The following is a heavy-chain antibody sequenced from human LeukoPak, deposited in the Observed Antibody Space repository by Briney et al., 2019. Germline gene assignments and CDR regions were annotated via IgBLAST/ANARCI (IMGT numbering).Heavy chain of an antibody. CDR3: APGYFYFDY. J-gene: IGHJ4*02. Sequence: GGSLRLSCAASGFTFSSYSMNWVRQAPGKGLEWVSYISSSSSTIYYADSVKGRFTISRDNAKNSLYLQMNSLRAEDTAVYYCAPGYFYFDYWGQGTLVTVSS. V-gene: IGHV3-48*01. D-gene: IGHD3-9*01. CDR2: ISSSSSTI. CDR1: GFTFSSYS.